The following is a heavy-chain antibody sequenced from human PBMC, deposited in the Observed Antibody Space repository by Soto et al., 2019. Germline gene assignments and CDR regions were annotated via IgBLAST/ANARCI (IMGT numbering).Heavy chain of an antibody. Sequence: ESGPTLVNPKQTLTLTCPFCGFSLSTSGVGVGWIRQPPGKALEWLALIYWDDDKRYSPSLKSRLTITKDTSKNQVVLTMTNMDPVDTATYYCAHELNWNAGGSFDIWGQGTMVTVSS. D-gene: IGHD1-20*01. CDR1: GFSLSTSGVG. CDR2: IYWDDDK. J-gene: IGHJ3*02. CDR3: AHELNWNAGGSFDI. V-gene: IGHV2-5*02.